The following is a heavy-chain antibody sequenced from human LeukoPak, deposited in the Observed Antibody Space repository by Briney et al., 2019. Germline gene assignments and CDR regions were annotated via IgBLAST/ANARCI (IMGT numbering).Heavy chain of an antibody. V-gene: IGHV4-34*01. D-gene: IGHD4-17*01. CDR1: GGSFSGYY. Sequence: PSETLSLTCAVYGGSFSGYYWSWIRQPPGKGLEWIGEINHSGSTNYNPSLKSRVTISVDKSKNQFSLRLSSVTAADTAVYYCARASHDYGDYSHFDYWGQGTLVTVSS. CDR3: ARASHDYGDYSHFDY. CDR2: INHSGST. J-gene: IGHJ4*02.